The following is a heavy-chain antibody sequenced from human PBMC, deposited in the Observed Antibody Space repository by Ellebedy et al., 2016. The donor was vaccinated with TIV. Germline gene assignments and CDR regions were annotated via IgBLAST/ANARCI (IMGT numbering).Heavy chain of an antibody. CDR1: GVSISRGGYS. CDR3: ARGIAAAGTALDY. J-gene: IGHJ4*02. V-gene: IGHV4-30-2*01. Sequence: SQTLSLTCAVSGVSISRGGYSWSWIRQPPGKGLEWIGYIYHSGSTYYNPSLKSRVTISVDRSKNQFSLKVSSVTAADTAVYYCARGIAAAGTALDYWGQGTLVTVSS. CDR2: IYHSGST. D-gene: IGHD6-13*01.